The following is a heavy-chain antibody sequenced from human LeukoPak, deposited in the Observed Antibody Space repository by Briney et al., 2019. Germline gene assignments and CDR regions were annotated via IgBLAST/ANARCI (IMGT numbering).Heavy chain of an antibody. V-gene: IGHV1-24*01. CDR3: ATDYSSSSFGLASNWFDP. CDR1: GYTLTELS. CDR2: FDPEDGET. J-gene: IGHJ5*02. D-gene: IGHD6-6*01. Sequence: ASVKVSCKVSGYTLTELSMHWVRQAPGKGLEWLGGFDPEDGETIYAQKFQGRVTMTEDTSTDTAYMELSSLRSEDTAVYYCATDYSSSSFGLASNWFDPWGQGTLVTVSS.